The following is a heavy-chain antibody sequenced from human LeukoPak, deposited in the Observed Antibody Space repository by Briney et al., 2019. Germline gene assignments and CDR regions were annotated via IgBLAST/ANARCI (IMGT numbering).Heavy chain of an antibody. CDR3: AKLAKYFYGSETYYFFEH. CDR2: ISSSSNYI. J-gene: IGHJ4*02. D-gene: IGHD3-10*01. Sequence: GGSLRLSCAASGFSFSDYSMNWVRQAPGKGLEWVSSISSSSNYIYYADSLKGRFIISRDNARNSLYLQMNSLRVEDTAVYYCAKLAKYFYGSETYYFFEHWGQGTPVTASS. CDR1: GFSFSDYS. V-gene: IGHV3-21*01.